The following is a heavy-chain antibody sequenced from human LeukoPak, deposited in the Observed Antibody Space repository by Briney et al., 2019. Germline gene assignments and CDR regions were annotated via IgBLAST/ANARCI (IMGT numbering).Heavy chain of an antibody. Sequence: GGSLRLSCAASGFTFSSYAMSWVRQAPGKGLEWVSYISSSGSTIYYADSVKGRFTISRDNAKNSLYLQMNSLRAEDTAVYYCARTNYGDYANWFDPWGQGTLVTVSS. CDR3: ARTNYGDYANWFDP. CDR1: GFTFSSYA. V-gene: IGHV3-48*04. J-gene: IGHJ5*02. D-gene: IGHD4-17*01. CDR2: ISSSGSTI.